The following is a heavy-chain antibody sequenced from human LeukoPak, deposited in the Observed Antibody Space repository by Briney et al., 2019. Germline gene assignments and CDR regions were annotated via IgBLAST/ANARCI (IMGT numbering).Heavy chain of an antibody. CDR2: ISSSGTAT. J-gene: IGHJ3*02. D-gene: IGHD6-19*01. CDR1: GFTFTDYY. Sequence: PGGSLRLSCAASGFTFTDYYMNWIRQAPGKGLEWVLYISSSGTATHYADSVRGRFTISRDNANSSLFLQMNSLRVEDTAVYFCARGSSAWPRNAFDIWGKGTTVTVSS. V-gene: IGHV3-11*01. CDR3: ARGSSAWPRNAFDI.